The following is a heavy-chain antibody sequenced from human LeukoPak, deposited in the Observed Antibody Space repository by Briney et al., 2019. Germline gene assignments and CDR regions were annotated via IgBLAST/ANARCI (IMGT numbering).Heavy chain of an antibody. CDR1: GFTFSSYA. CDR3: ASPSGSSGWYRYYFDY. J-gene: IGHJ4*02. D-gene: IGHD6-19*01. CDR2: ISYDGSNK. V-gene: IGHV3-30*04. Sequence: PGRSLRLSCAASGFTFSSYAMHWVRQAPGKGLEWVAVISYDGSNKYYADSVKCRFTISRDNSKTTLYLQMNSLRAEDTAVYYCASPSGSSGWYRYYFDYWGQGTLVTVSS.